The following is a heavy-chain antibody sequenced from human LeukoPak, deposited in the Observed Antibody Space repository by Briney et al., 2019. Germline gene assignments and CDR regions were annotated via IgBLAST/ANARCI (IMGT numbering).Heavy chain of an antibody. D-gene: IGHD3/OR15-3a*01. J-gene: IGHJ6*03. CDR2: IRYDGSIE. V-gene: IGHV3-30*02. Sequence: GGSLRLSCAASGFTFSSYGMHWVRQAPGKGLDWVAFIRYDGSIEDYADSVKGRFTISRDNSKNTLYLQMNSLRAEDTAVYYCARTRRTYYYYYMDVWGKGTTVTVSS. CDR1: GFTFSSYG. CDR3: ARTRRTYYYYYMDV.